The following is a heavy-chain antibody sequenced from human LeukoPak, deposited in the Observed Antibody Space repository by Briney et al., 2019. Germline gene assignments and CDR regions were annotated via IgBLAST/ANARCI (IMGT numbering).Heavy chain of an antibody. D-gene: IGHD3-3*01. CDR3: AKDLHNWSGIDY. Sequence: GGSLRLSCVASGFPFTPNAMNWVRQAPGKGLEWVSGIGGDGRSHYTGSVKGRFTISRDNSKNTLYPQMNSLRAEDTAIYYCAKDLHNWSGIDYWGLGTLVTVSS. CDR1: GFPFTPNA. V-gene: IGHV3-23*01. CDR2: IGGDGRS. J-gene: IGHJ4*02.